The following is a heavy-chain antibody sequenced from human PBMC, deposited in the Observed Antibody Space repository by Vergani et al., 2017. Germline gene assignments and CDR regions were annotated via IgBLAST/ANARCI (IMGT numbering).Heavy chain of an antibody. J-gene: IGHJ3*02. V-gene: IGHV3-30*02. CDR2: IRYDGSNK. CDR3: WFYDSSGYNRVDAFDI. D-gene: IGHD3-22*01. CDR1: GFTFSSYG. Sequence: QVQLVESGGGVVQPGGSLRLSCAASGFTFSSYGMHWVRQAPGKGLEWVAFIRYDGSNKYYADSVKGRFTISRDNSKNTLYLQMNSLRAEDTAVYYSWFYDSSGYNRVDAFDIWGQGTMVTVSS.